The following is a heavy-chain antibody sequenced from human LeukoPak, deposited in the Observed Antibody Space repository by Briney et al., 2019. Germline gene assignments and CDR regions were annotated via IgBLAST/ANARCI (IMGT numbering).Heavy chain of an antibody. CDR3: TSHYYDSSGSGPDY. D-gene: IGHD3-22*01. CDR1: GFTFSSYG. V-gene: IGHV3-23*01. Sequence: GGSLRLSCAASGFTFSSYGMNWVRQAPGKGLEWVSSISGSGDSTDYADSVKGRFTISRDNSKNTLYLQMNSLKTEDTAVYYCTSHYYDSSGSGPDYWGQGTLVTVSS. J-gene: IGHJ4*02. CDR2: ISGSGDST.